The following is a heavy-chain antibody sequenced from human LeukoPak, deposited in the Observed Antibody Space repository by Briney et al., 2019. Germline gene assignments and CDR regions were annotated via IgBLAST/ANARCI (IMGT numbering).Heavy chain of an antibody. Sequence: PGGSLRLSCAASGFTFSDYYMSWIRQAPGKGLEWVANIKPDGREKYYVDSVKGRFTISRDNAKNSLYLQMNSLRAEDTAVYYCARDQTPFVWGQGTLVTVSS. J-gene: IGHJ4*02. CDR3: ARDQTPFV. CDR2: IKPDGREK. V-gene: IGHV3-7*01. CDR1: GFTFSDYY.